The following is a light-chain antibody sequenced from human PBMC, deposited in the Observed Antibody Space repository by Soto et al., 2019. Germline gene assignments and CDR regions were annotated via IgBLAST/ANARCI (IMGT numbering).Light chain of an antibody. CDR1: QRIISY. J-gene: IGKJ5*01. CDR3: QQSHSNPIT. CDR2: AAS. Sequence: DIQITQSPSSLSSSVIERVTITCRTSQRIISYLNWYQQKPGKAPKLLIYAASRLQSGVPSRFSGSGSGTDFTLTISNLQPEDFATYFCQQSHSNPITFGQGTRLEIK. V-gene: IGKV1-39*01.